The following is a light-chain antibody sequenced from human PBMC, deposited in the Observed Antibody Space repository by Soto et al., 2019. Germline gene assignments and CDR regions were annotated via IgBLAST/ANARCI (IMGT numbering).Light chain of an antibody. CDR1: QSVSSY. CDR3: QQRSNWPP. V-gene: IGKV3-11*01. J-gene: IGKJ3*01. CDR2: DAS. Sequence: EIVLTQSPATLSLSPGERATLSCRASQSVSSYLAWYQQKPGQAPRLPIYDASNRATGIPARFSGSGSGTDFTLTISSLEPEDFAVYYCQQRSNWPPFGPGTKVDIK.